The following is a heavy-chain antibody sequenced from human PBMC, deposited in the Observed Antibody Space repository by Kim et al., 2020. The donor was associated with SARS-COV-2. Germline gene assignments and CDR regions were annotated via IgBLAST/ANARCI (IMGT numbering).Heavy chain of an antibody. CDR1: GFTFSSYS. CDR2: ISSSSSTI. J-gene: IGHJ4*02. D-gene: IGHD3-3*01. Sequence: GGSLRLSCAASGFTFSSYSMNWVRQASGKGLEWVSYISSSSSTIYYAASVKGRFTISRDNAKNSLYLQMNSLRDENTAVYYYARDTTYDFWSVYHPSWVYWVQGTLVAVSS. V-gene: IGHV3-48*02. CDR3: ARDTTYDFWSVYHPSWVY.